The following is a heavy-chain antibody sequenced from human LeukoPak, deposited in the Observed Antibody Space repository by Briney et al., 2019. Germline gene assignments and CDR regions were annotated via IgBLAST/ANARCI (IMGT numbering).Heavy chain of an antibody. CDR2: ISYDGSNK. J-gene: IGHJ4*02. V-gene: IGHV3-30-3*01. CDR3: ARDSPELAFDY. CDR1: GLTFSSYA. Sequence: GGSLRLSCAASGLTFSSYAMHWVRQAPGKGLEWVAVISYDGSNKYYADSMKGRFTISRDNSKNTLYLQMNSLRAEDTAVYYCARDSPELAFDYWGQGTLVTVSS. D-gene: IGHD6-13*01.